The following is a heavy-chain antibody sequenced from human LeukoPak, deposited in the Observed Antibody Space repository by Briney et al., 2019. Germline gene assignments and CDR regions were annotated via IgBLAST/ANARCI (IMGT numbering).Heavy chain of an antibody. Sequence: AGVKVSRVASGYSFTDKNMHWVRQAPGRGVEWVGWINPNNGGTNYAQKVQGRVTMTTDTSMSTAYMELSRLTSDDTAVYYCARAGGRSWSDPWGQGTLVTVSS. CDR1: GYSFTDKN. V-gene: IGHV1-2*02. CDR2: INPNNGGT. J-gene: IGHJ5*02. CDR3: ARAGGRSWSDP.